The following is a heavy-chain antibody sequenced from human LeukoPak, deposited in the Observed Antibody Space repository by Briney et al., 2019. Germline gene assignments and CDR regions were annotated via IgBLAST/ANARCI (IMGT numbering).Heavy chain of an antibody. J-gene: IGHJ4*02. Sequence: SETLSLTCAVYGGSLGGYSWSWIRQPPGKGLEWIGEINHSGSTNYNPFLKSRVTISVDTSKNQFSLKLSSVTAADTAVFYCARERRSCSGGTCYSFDYWGQGTLVTVSS. D-gene: IGHD2-15*01. CDR1: GGSLGGYS. CDR2: INHSGST. V-gene: IGHV4-34*01. CDR3: ARERRSCSGGTCYSFDY.